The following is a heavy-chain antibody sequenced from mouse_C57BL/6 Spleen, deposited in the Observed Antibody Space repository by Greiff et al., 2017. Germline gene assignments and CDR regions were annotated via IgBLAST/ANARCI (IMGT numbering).Heavy chain of an antibody. J-gene: IGHJ3*01. CDR2: LDPANGNT. V-gene: IGHV14-3*01. CDR1: GFNFKNTY. Sequence: VQLQQSVAELVRPGASVKLSCTASGFNFKNTYMRWVKQRPEQGLEWIGRLDPANGNTKYAPKFQGKATITADTSSNTAYMQLRSLTSEDTAIYYGASYCGSSHQAWFAYWGQGTLVTVSA. D-gene: IGHD1-1*01. CDR3: ASYCGSSHQAWFAY.